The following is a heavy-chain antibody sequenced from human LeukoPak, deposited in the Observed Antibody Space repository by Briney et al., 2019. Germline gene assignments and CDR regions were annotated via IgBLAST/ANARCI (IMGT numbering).Heavy chain of an antibody. CDR3: VIDCSSTSCYNYYGMDV. D-gene: IGHD2-2*02. CDR1: GYTLTELS. Sequence: GASVKVSCKVSGYTLTELSMHWVRQAPGKGLEWMGGFDPEDGETIYAQKFQGRVTMTEDTSTDTAYMELSSLRSEDTAVYYCVIDCSSTSCYNYYGMDVWGQGTTVTVSS. CDR2: FDPEDGET. V-gene: IGHV1-24*01. J-gene: IGHJ6*02.